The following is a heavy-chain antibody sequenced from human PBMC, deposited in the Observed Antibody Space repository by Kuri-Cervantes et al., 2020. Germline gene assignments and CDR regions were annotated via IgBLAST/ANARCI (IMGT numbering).Heavy chain of an antibody. D-gene: IGHD3-22*01. V-gene: IGHV1-2*02. Sequence: ASVKVSCKASGYTFTGYYMHWVRQAPGQGLEWMGWINPNSGGTNYARKLQGRVTMTRDTSISTAYMELSRLRSDDTAVYYCARGYYYDSSGYAYYFYGMDVWGQGTTVTVSS. CDR2: INPNSGGT. CDR3: ARGYYYDSSGYAYYFYGMDV. CDR1: GYTFTGYY. J-gene: IGHJ6*02.